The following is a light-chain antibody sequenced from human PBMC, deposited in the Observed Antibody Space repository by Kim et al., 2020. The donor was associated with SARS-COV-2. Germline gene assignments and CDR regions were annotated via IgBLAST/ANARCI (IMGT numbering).Light chain of an antibody. Sequence: DIQLTQSPSFLSASVGDRVTITCRASQGISSYLAWYQQKPGKAPNLLIQGASVLLSGVPPRFSGSGSETEFTLTISSLQPEDFAAYYCQQLKSYPLTFGGGTKVDIK. J-gene: IGKJ4*01. V-gene: IGKV1-9*01. CDR2: GAS. CDR3: QQLKSYPLT. CDR1: QGISSY.